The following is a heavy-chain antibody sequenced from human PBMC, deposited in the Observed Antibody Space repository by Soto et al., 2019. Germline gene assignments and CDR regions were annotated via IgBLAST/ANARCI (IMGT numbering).Heavy chain of an antibody. CDR1: AYTFATYA. Sequence: ASVKVSCKASAYTFATYAITWVRQAPGQGLEWMGWISGYNANTNYAQKFQGRVTMTTDTSTSTAYMELRSLRSDDTAIYYCARSYSWNYAFDLWGKGTLVTVSS. J-gene: IGHJ5*02. CDR3: ARSYSWNYAFDL. CDR2: ISGYNANT. V-gene: IGHV1-18*01. D-gene: IGHD1-26*01.